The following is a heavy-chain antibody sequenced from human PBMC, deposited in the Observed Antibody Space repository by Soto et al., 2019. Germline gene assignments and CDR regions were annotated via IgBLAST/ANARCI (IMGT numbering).Heavy chain of an antibody. Sequence: SETLSLTCTVSGGSISSTNYYWGWIRQPPGKGLEWIGYIYHSGSTYYNPSLKSRVTISVDRSKNQFSLKLSSVTAADTAVYYCARDLSTVTNGFIVDGMDVWGQGTTVTV. J-gene: IGHJ6*02. CDR2: IYHSGST. V-gene: IGHV4-30-2*01. D-gene: IGHD4-17*01. CDR1: GGSISSTNYY. CDR3: ARDLSTVTNGFIVDGMDV.